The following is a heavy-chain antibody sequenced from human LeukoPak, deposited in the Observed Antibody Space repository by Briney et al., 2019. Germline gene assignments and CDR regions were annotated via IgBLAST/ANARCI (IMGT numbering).Heavy chain of an antibody. D-gene: IGHD1-26*01. CDR3: ARAPLSGSYLDY. V-gene: IGHV4-30-2*01. J-gene: IGHJ4*02. CDR1: GGSISSGGYY. Sequence: PSETLSLTCTVSGGSISSGGYYWSWIRQPPGKGLEWIGYIYHSGSTYYNPSLKSRVTISVDRSKNQFSLKLSSVTAADTAVYYCARAPLSGSYLDYWGQGTLVTVSS. CDR2: IYHSGST.